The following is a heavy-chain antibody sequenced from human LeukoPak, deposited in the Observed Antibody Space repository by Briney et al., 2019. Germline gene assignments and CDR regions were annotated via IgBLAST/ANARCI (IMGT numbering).Heavy chain of an antibody. D-gene: IGHD3-22*01. CDR3: ARDSYFETTGYYYSDY. CDR1: GFTFSSYA. V-gene: IGHV3-23*01. J-gene: IGHJ4*02. CDR2: ISGSGGST. Sequence: PGGSLRLSCAASGFTFSSYAMSWVRQAPGKGLEWVSAISGSGGSTYYADSVKGRFTISRDNSKNTLYLQMNSLRAEDTAVYYCARDSYFETTGYYYSDYWGQGTLVTVSS.